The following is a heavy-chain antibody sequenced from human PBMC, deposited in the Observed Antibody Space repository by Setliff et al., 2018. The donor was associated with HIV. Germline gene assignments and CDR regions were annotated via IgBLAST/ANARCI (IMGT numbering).Heavy chain of an antibody. D-gene: IGHD3-3*01. CDR3: VRKVWSGPFDH. Sequence: SGPTLVNPTQPLTLTCTFSGFSLTTSGVAVGWIRQPPGKALEWLALIYWDDDKRYSPSLKNRLTITKDTSKNQAVLTMTNMDPVDTGTYYCVRKVWSGPFDHWGQGSLVTVSS. V-gene: IGHV2-5*04. CDR2: IYWDDDK. J-gene: IGHJ4*02. CDR1: GFSLTTSGVA.